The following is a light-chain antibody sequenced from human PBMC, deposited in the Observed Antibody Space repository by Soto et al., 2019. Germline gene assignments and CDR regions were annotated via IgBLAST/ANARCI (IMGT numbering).Light chain of an antibody. Sequence: EIVLTQYPGTLSLSPGERATLSCRASQSLSSSQLAWYQQKPGQAPRLLIHDASSRATGIPARFSGSGSGTDFTLTISSLEPEDFAVYYCQQRSNWPRTFGQGTKVDI. CDR3: QQRSNWPRT. CDR2: DAS. J-gene: IGKJ1*01. V-gene: IGKV3D-20*02. CDR1: QSLSSSQ.